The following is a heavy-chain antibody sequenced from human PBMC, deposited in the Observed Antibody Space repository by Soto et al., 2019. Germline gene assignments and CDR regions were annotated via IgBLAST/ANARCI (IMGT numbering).Heavy chain of an antibody. CDR1: GFTVSTNY. Sequence: EVQLVESGGGLVQPGGSLRLSCAASGFTVSTNYMTWVRQAPGKGLEWVSVMFYGGSTYYAASVKGRFTISRADSKNTLYLQLNSLRAEDTAVYDCATTGMGLTLYYYYHGMDVWGQGTTVTVSS. CDR2: MFYGGST. V-gene: IGHV3-66*01. CDR3: ATTGMGLTLYYYYHGMDV. J-gene: IGHJ6*02. D-gene: IGHD1-26*01.